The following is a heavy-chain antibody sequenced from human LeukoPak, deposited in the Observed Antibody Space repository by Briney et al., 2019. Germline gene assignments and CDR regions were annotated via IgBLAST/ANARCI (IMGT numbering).Heavy chain of an antibody. J-gene: IGHJ6*03. Sequence: GGSLRLSCAASGFTFSDYYMSWIRQAPGEGLEWISSISGSGGPIYYADSVKGRFTVSRDNARNSLFLQMNSLRADDTAVYYCARRGSLYYYYMDVWGKGTTVTVSS. D-gene: IGHD6-13*01. CDR3: ARRGSLYYYYMDV. CDR1: GFTFSDYY. V-gene: IGHV3-11*01. CDR2: ISGSGGPI.